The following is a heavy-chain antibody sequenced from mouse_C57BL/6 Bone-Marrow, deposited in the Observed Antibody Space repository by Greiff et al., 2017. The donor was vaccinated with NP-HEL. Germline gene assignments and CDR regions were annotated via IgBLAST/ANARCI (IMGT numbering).Heavy chain of an antibody. CDR1: GYAFSSSW. V-gene: IGHV1-82*01. D-gene: IGHD2-3*01. Sequence: VQLQQSGPELVKPGASVKISCKASGYAFSSSWMNWVKQRPGKGLEWIGRIYPGDGDTNYNGKFKGKATLTADKSSSTAYMQLSSLTSEDSAVYFCARSAWLLFFYAMDYWGQGTSVTVSS. J-gene: IGHJ4*01. CDR2: IYPGDGDT. CDR3: ARSAWLLFFYAMDY.